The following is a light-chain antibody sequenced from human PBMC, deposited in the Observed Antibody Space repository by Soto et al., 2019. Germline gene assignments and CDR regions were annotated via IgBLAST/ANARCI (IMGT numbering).Light chain of an antibody. Sequence: MVLTQSPCTLSLSPGERATLSCRAIRSVSSSYLGWYQQKPGQAPRLLIYGASNRATGIPDRFSGSGSGTEFTLTISRLEPEDFAVYYCQQYGSSPPLTFGGGTKVDIK. V-gene: IGKV3-20*01. J-gene: IGKJ4*01. CDR2: GAS. CDR3: QQYGSSPPLT. CDR1: RSVSSSY.